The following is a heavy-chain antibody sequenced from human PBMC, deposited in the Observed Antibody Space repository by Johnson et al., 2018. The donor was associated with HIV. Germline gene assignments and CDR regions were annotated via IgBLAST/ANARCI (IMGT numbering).Heavy chain of an antibody. Sequence: VQLVESGGGVVQPGGSLRLSCAASGFTFSSYGIHWVRQAPGKGLEWVAFIQYDGSNKYYADSVKGQFTISRDNSKNTLYLQMRSLRGEDTAVYYCAKDERQLGGWSHAFDMWGQGTKVSVSS. CDR1: GFTFSSYG. CDR2: IQYDGSNK. CDR3: AKDERQLGGWSHAFDM. V-gene: IGHV3-30*02. D-gene: IGHD7-27*01. J-gene: IGHJ3*02.